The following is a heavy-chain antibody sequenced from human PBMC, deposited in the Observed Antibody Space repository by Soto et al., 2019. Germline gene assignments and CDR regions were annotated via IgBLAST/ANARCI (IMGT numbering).Heavy chain of an antibody. CDR1: GGSFSGYF. CDR2: VNHNGRN. J-gene: IGHJ3*01. CDR3: ARGGSSDWQVAFDF. Sequence: QLHQQQWGAGLLKPSETLSLTCAVYGGSFSGYFWNWIRQSPGKGLEWIGKVNHNGRNNYNPSLKSRVTISLDMSKNQRSLKLTSVTAADTAVYYCARGGSSDWQVAFDFWGQGTMVTVSS. D-gene: IGHD6-19*01. V-gene: IGHV4-34*01.